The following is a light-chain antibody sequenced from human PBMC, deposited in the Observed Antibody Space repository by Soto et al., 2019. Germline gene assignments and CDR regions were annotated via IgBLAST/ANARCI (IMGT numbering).Light chain of an antibody. V-gene: IGLV4-69*02. J-gene: IGLJ3*02. CDR2: LNSDGSH. CDR1: SGHSSYA. Sequence: QLVLTQSPSASASLGASVKLTCTLSSGHSSYAIAWHQQQPEKGPRYLMKLNSDGSHNKGDGIPDRFSGSGSGAERYLTISSLQSEDEADYYCQTWGTGIQVFGGGTKLTVL. CDR3: QTWGTGIQV.